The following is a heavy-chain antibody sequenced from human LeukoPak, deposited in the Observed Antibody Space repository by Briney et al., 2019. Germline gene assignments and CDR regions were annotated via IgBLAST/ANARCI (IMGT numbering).Heavy chain of an antibody. V-gene: IGHV4-39*01. J-gene: IGHJ5*02. CDR1: GGSISSSSYY. CDR2: IYYSGST. Sequence: SETLSLTCTVSGGSISSSSYYWGWNRQPPGKGLEWIGSIYYSGSTYYNPPLKSRVTISVDTSKNQFSLKLSSVTAADTAVYYCASSERFDPWGQGTLVTVSS. CDR3: ASSERFDP.